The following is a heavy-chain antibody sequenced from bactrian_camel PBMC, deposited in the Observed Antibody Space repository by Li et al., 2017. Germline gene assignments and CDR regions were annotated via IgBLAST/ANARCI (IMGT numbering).Heavy chain of an antibody. CDR1: APTYSINC. D-gene: IGHD5*01. CDR3: AADKIRCPFTVYGLGRLGADLDFAY. Sequence: QLVESGGGSVQAGGSLRLSCVASAPTYSINCMGWFRQAPGREREGVAVMGVHNPYYADAVKGRFTISQDNDKNSVYLQMTSLNLEDTAMYYCAADKIRCPFTVYGLGRLGADLDFAYRGQGTQVTVSS. J-gene: IGHJ6*01. V-gene: IGHV3S53*01. CDR2: MGVHNP.